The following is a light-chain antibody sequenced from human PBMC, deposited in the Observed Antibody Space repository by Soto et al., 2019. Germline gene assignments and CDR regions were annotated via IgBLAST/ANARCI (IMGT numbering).Light chain of an antibody. Sequence: QLVLTQPPSASGTPGQRVIISCSGSSSNIGSNTVNWYQQLPGTAPKLLIYTNNQRPSGVPDRFSGSKSGTSASLAISGLQSEDEADYHCAAWDDSLNAVVFGGGTK. J-gene: IGLJ2*01. CDR2: TNN. CDR3: AAWDDSLNAVV. CDR1: SSNIGSNT. V-gene: IGLV1-44*01.